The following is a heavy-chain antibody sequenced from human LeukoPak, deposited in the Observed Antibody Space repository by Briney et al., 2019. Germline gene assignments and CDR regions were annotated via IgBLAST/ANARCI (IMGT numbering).Heavy chain of an antibody. V-gene: IGHV1-18*01. Sequence: ASVKVSCKASGYTFTSYGISWVRQAPGQGLEWMGWISAYNGNTNYAQKLQGRVTMTTDTSTSTAYMELRSLGSDDTAVYYCAREGYDILTGYSRPFDYWGQGTLVTVSS. CDR2: ISAYNGNT. D-gene: IGHD3-9*01. CDR1: GYTFTSYG. J-gene: IGHJ4*02. CDR3: AREGYDILTGYSRPFDY.